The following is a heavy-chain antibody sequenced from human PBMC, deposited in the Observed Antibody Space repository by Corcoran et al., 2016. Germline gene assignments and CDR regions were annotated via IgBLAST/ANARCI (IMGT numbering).Heavy chain of an antibody. CDR3: TTDLHDSSGYFPFDY. D-gene: IGHD3-22*01. Sequence: EVQLVESGGGLVKPGGSLRLSCAASGFTFSNAWMNWVRQAPGKGLEWVGRIKSKTDGGTTDYAAPVKGRFTISRDDSKNTLYLQMNSLKTEDTAVYYCTTDLHDSSGYFPFDYWGQGTLVTVSS. CDR2: IKSKTDGGTT. V-gene: IGHV3-15*07. CDR1: GFTFSNAW. J-gene: IGHJ4*02.